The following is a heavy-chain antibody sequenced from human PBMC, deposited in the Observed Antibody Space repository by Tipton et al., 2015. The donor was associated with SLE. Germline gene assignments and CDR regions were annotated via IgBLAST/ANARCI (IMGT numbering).Heavy chain of an antibody. CDR3: ARTLGAIAHTVYDAFDI. J-gene: IGHJ3*02. CDR2: FYYSGST. V-gene: IGHV4-39*07. CDR1: GGSISSSSYY. D-gene: IGHD1-26*01. Sequence: TLSLTCTVSGGSISSSSYYWGWIRQPPGKGLEWIGSFYYSGSTYYNPSLKSRVTISVDTSKNQFSLRLTSVTAADTAVYYCARTLGAIAHTVYDAFDIWGQGKMVTVSS.